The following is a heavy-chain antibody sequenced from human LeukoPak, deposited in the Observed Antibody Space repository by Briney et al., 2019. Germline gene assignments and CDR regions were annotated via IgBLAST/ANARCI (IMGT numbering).Heavy chain of an antibody. CDR1: GGSISSSSYY. V-gene: IGHV4-39*07. CDR2: IYYSGST. J-gene: IGHJ4*02. Sequence: SETLSLTCTVSGGSISSSSYYWGWIRQPPGKGLEWIGSIYYSGSTYYNPSLKSRVTISVDTSKNQFSLKLSSVTAADTAVYYCASLITIFGVVPWGSNGPPIDYWGQGTLVTVSS. CDR3: ASLITIFGVVPWGSNGPPIDY. D-gene: IGHD3-3*01.